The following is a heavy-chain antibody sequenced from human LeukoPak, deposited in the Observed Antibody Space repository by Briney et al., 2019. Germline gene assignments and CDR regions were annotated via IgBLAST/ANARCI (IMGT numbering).Heavy chain of an antibody. D-gene: IGHD2-2*01. V-gene: IGHV3-23*01. CDR1: GFTFSSYA. CDR3: AKPSARGYQIDY. Sequence: GGSLRLSCVATGFTFSSYAMSWGRQAPGKGPEWVSAISGSGSSTYYADSVKGRFTISRDNSKNTLYLQMKSLRAEDTAIYYCAKPSARGYQIDYWGQGTLVTVSS. J-gene: IGHJ4*02. CDR2: ISGSGSST.